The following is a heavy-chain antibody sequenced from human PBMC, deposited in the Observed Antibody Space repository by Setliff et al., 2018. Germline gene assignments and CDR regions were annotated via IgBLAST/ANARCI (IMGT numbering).Heavy chain of an antibody. V-gene: IGHV5-51*01. D-gene: IGHD2-2*01. CDR3: TRHEDRNKCTSSSCYRENDAFDV. J-gene: IGHJ3*01. Sequence: GESLKISYKASGYIFTNYWIGWVRQMPGKGLEWMGVIYPGDSDTRYSPSFQGQVTISADKSINTAYLQWSSLKASDTAIYYCTRHEDRNKCTSSSCYRENDAFDVWGQGAMVTVS. CDR2: IYPGDSDT. CDR1: GYIFTNYW.